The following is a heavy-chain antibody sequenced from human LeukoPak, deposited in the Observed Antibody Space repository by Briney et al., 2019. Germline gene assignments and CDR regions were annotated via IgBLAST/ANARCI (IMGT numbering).Heavy chain of an antibody. J-gene: IGHJ4*02. CDR3: AKRGVVIRVILVGFHKEAYYFDS. CDR1: GITLSNYA. D-gene: IGHD3-22*01. CDR2: ISGSRGGT. V-gene: IGHV3-23*01. Sequence: GGSLRLSCAVSGITLSNYAMSWVRQAPGKGLEWVAGISGSRGGTHYADSVKGRFTISRDNPKNTLYLQMNNLRAGDTAVYFCAKRGVVIRVILVGFHKEAYYFDSWGQGALVTVSS.